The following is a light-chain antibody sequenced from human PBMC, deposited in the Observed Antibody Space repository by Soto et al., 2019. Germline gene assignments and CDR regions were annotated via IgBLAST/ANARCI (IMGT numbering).Light chain of an antibody. CDR2: EVT. J-gene: IGLJ1*01. CDR1: RSDVGGYNF. V-gene: IGLV2-8*01. CDR3: SSYAGSNMGV. Sequence: QAVVTQPPSASGSPGQSVTISCTGTRSDVGGYNFVSWYQQHPGKAPKLLIYEVTQRPSGVPDRFSASKSGNTASLTVSGLQAEDEADYYCSSYAGSNMGVFGTGTKVTVL.